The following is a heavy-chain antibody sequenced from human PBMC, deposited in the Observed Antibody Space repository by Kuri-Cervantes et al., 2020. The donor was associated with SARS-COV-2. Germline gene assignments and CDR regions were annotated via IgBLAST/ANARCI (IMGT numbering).Heavy chain of an antibody. V-gene: IGHV3-30*18. CDR3: AKSSGTADGGFDP. CDR2: ISYDGSNK. Sequence: GESLKISCAASGFTFSSYGMHWVRQAPGKGLEWVAVISYDGSNKYYADSVKGRFTISRDDSKNTLYLQMNSPRAEDTAVYYCAKSSGTADGGFDPWGQGTLVTVSS. D-gene: IGHD6-19*01. J-gene: IGHJ5*02. CDR1: GFTFSSYG.